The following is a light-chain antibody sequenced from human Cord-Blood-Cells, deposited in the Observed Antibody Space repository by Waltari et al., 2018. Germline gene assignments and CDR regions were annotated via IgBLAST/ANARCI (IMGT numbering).Light chain of an antibody. Sequence: SSVLTQPPSVSVAPGKTARITCGGNNIGSNSVHRYQQKPGQAPVLVVYDDSDRPSGIPERFSGSNSGNTATLTISRVEAGDEADYYCQVWDSSSDHWVFGGGTKLTVL. CDR1: NIGSNS. CDR3: QVWDSSSDHWV. CDR2: DDS. J-gene: IGLJ3*02. V-gene: IGLV3-21*03.